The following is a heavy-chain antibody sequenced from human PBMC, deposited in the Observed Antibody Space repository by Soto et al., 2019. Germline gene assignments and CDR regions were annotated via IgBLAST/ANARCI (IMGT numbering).Heavy chain of an antibody. CDR1: GFTFDDYA. CDR2: ISWNSGSI. Sequence: EVQLVESGGGLVQPGRSLRLSCAASGFTFDDYAMHWVRQAPGKGLEWVSGISWNSGSIDYADSVKGRFTISRDNAKNCLYLQMNSLRAEDTALYYCAKDKSYYYYGMDVWGQGTTVTVSS. V-gene: IGHV3-9*01. CDR3: AKDKSYYYYGMDV. J-gene: IGHJ6*02.